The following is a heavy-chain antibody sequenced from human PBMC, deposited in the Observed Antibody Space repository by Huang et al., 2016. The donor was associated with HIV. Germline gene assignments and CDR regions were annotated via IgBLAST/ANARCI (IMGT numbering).Heavy chain of an antibody. CDR2: IFYTGSA. Sequence: WIGSIFYTGSAHYNPSLESRVTIFVDSSKSQLSGRLRSVTAADTAVYYCARRRTHFTFDYWGQGTLVTVSS. V-gene: IGHV4-39*01. CDR3: ARRRTHFTFDY. J-gene: IGHJ4*02.